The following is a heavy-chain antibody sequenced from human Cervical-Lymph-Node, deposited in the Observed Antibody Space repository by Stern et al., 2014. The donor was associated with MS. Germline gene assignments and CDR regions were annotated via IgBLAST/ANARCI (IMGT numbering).Heavy chain of an antibody. Sequence: QVQLVQSGAEVKKPGASVKVSCKASGDTFASYPIHWLRQAPGQGPVWMGIANPTDGRTTYAQTFQGRLTMTRDTSTRTVYMELSSLKAEDTAMYFCANPLPYANWGQGTRVTVSS. J-gene: IGHJ1*01. D-gene: IGHD4-17*01. CDR2: ANPTDGRT. CDR3: ANPLPYAN. V-gene: IGHV1-46*03. CDR1: GDTFASYP.